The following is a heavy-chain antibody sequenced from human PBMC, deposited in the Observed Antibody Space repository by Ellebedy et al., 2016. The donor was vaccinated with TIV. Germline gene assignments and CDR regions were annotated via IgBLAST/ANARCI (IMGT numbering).Heavy chain of an antibody. CDR1: GYTFTGHY. CDR3: AREESERLAHSNTWYPWGWFDP. Sequence: AASVKVSCKASGYTFTGHYIHWVRQAPGQGLEWMGWINPYSGGTNYAQKYQGRVTMTRDTSISTAYMELSRLRSDDTAVYYCAREESERLAHSNTWYPWGWFDPWGQGTLVTVSS. CDR2: INPYSGGT. D-gene: IGHD6-13*01. V-gene: IGHV1-2*02. J-gene: IGHJ5*02.